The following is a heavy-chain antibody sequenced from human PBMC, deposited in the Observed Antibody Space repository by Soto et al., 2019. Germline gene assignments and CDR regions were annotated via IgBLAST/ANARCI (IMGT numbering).Heavy chain of an antibody. Sequence: QVQLQESGPGLVKPSGTLSLTCAVSGGSISSSNWWSWVRQPPGKGLEWIGEIYHSGSTNYNPSLKSRVTISVAQSMSQFSLKLSSVTAADTAVYFCARVVGGYYYGMEVWGQGTTVSVSS. CDR1: GGSISSSNW. V-gene: IGHV4-4*02. CDR3: ARVVGGYYYGMEV. D-gene: IGHD2-2*01. CDR2: IYHSGST. J-gene: IGHJ6*02.